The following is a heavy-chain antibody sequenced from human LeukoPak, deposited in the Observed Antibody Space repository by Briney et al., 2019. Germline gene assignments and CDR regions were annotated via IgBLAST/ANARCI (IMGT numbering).Heavy chain of an antibody. Sequence: GGSLRLSCAASGFTFSSSWMHWVRQTPEKGLVWVARINGDGTSTSYADSVKGRFTISRDNSKNTLYLQMSSLRAEDTAVYYCAKDRSGMRGLRNFDYWGQGTLVTVSS. D-gene: IGHD3-3*01. CDR1: GFTFSSSW. CDR2: INGDGTST. J-gene: IGHJ4*02. V-gene: IGHV3-74*01. CDR3: AKDRSGMRGLRNFDY.